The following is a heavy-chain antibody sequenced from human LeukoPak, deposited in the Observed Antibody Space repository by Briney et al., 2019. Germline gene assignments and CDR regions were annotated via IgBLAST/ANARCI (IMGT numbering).Heavy chain of an antibody. CDR3: ARQQVVVVPAAPSVYYYYGMDV. Sequence: PETLSLTCTVSGGSISSSSYYWGWIRQPPGKGLEWIGSIYYSGSTYYNPSLKSRVTISVDTSKNQFSLKLSSVTAADTAVYYCARQQVVVVPAAPSVYYYYGMDVWGQGTTVTVSS. CDR2: IYYSGST. J-gene: IGHJ6*02. V-gene: IGHV4-39*01. CDR1: GGSISSSSYY. D-gene: IGHD2-2*01.